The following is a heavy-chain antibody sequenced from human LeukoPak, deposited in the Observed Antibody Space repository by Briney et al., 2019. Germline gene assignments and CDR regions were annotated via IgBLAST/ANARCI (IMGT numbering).Heavy chain of an antibody. CDR3: AGGIGLPVAGAYYFDY. CDR1: GYTFTSYA. Sequence: GASVKVSCKASGYTFTSYAMHWVRQAPGQRLEWMGWIKAGNGKTKYSQEFQGRVTITRDTSASTAYMELSNLRSEDMAVYYCAGGIGLPVAGAYYFDYWGQGTLVTVSS. D-gene: IGHD6-19*01. J-gene: IGHJ4*02. V-gene: IGHV1-3*03. CDR2: IKAGNGKT.